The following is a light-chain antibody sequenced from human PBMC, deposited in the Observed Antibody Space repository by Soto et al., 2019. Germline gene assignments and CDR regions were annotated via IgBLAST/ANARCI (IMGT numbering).Light chain of an antibody. CDR2: GAS. J-gene: IGKJ1*01. CDR3: QQYNNWPTT. Sequence: VFTHSPGILSFSPGERATLSCMASQSVSRNLAWYQQKRGKAPRXXXYGASTRATGIPARFSGSGSGTEFTLTISSLQSEDFEVYYCQQYNNWPTTFGQGTKVDIK. CDR1: QSVSRN. V-gene: IGKV3D-15*01.